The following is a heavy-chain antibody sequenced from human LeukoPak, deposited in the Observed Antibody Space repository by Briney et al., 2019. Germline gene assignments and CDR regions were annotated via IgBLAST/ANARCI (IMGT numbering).Heavy chain of an antibody. J-gene: IGHJ4*02. CDR2: ISYDGGNK. CDR1: GFTFSGYP. CDR3: ARAVPYYYDSSGYYFDY. Sequence: GGSLRLSCAASGFTFSGYPIHWVRQAPGKGLEWVAVISYDGGNKYYADSVKGRFTISRDNSKNTLYLQMNSLRAEDTAVYYCARAVPYYYDSSGYYFDYWGQGTLVTVSS. V-gene: IGHV3-30*14. D-gene: IGHD3-22*01.